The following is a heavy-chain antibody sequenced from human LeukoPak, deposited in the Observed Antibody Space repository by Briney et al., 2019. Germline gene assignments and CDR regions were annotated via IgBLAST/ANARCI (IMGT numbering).Heavy chain of an antibody. CDR2: INPSGGST. CDR3: GRVNCGGDCQSWYFDL. V-gene: IGHV1-46*01. Sequence: ASVKVSCKASGYTFASHYMHWVRQAPGQGLEWMGIINPSGGSTTYAQKFQGRVTMTRDTSTSTVYMELSSLRSEDTAVYYCGRVNCGGDCQSWYFDLRGRGTLVTVSS. D-gene: IGHD2-21*02. CDR1: GYTFASHY. J-gene: IGHJ2*01.